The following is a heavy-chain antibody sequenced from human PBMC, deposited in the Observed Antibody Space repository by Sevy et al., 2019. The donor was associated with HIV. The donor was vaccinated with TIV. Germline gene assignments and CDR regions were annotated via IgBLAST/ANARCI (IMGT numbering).Heavy chain of an antibody. J-gene: IGHJ6*02. V-gene: IGHV1-18*01. CDR1: GYTFTSYG. D-gene: IGHD3-3*02. CDR3: ARDSIFGVVTLYYYGMDV. CDR2: ISAYNGNT. Sequence: ASVKVSCKASGYTFTSYGISWVRQAPGQGLEWMGWISAYNGNTNYAQKLQGRVTMTTDTSTSTAYMELRSLSSDDKAVYYCARDSIFGVVTLYYYGMDVWGQGTTVTVSS.